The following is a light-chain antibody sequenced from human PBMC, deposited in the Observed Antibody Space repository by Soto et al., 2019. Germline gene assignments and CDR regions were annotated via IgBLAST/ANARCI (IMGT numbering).Light chain of an antibody. J-gene: IGKJ3*01. CDR1: QLISPW. CDR3: QQYKSYPLFT. Sequence: DIQMTQSPSTLSASVGDRVTITCRASQLISPWLAWYQRKPGKAPNLLIDDASSLESGVPSRFSGSGSGTEFTLTISSLQPDDFATYYCQQYKSYPLFTFSPGTKVDI. V-gene: IGKV1-5*01. CDR2: DAS.